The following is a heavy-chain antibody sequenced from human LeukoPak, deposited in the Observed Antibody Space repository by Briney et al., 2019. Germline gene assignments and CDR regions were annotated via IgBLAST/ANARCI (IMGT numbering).Heavy chain of an antibody. CDR3: ARGALDCSSTSCYGRLSIERPGYYYYYMDV. J-gene: IGHJ6*03. CDR2: IYTSGST. Sequence: SETLSLTCTVCGGSISSGSYYWSWIRRPAGKGLEWIGRIYTSGSTNYIPSLKSRVTISVDTSKNQFSLKLSSVTAADTAVYYCARGALDCSSTSCYGRLSIERPGYYYYYMDVWGKGTTVTVSS. D-gene: IGHD2-2*01. V-gene: IGHV4-61*02. CDR1: GGSISSGSYY.